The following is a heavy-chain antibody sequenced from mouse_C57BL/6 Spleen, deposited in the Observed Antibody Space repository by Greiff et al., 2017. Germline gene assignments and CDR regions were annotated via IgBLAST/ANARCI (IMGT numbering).Heavy chain of an antibody. V-gene: IGHV10-1*01. CDR3: MRRGDYGSSYYAMDY. CDR1: GFSFNTSA. D-gene: IGHD1-1*01. CDR2: IRSKSNNYAT. J-gene: IGHJ4*01. Sequence: DVKLVESGGGLVQPKGSLKLSCAASGFSFNTSAMNWVRQAPGKGLEWVARIRSKSNNYATYYADSVKDRFTITRDDSESRLYLQMNILKTEVTAMYYGMRRGDYGSSYYAMDYWGQGTSVTVSS.